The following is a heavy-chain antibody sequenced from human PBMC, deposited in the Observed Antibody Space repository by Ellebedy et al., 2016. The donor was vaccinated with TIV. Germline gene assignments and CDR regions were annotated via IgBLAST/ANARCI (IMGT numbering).Heavy chain of an antibody. J-gene: IGHJ4*02. D-gene: IGHD2-2*01. V-gene: IGHV1-2*02. CDR1: GYTFTGYY. Sequence: ASVKVSXXASGYTFTGYYMHWVRQAPGQGLEWMGWINPNSGGTNYAQKFQGRVTMTRDTSISTAYMELSRLRSDDTAVYYCARALGYCSSTSCYYFDYWGQGTLVTVSS. CDR2: INPNSGGT. CDR3: ARALGYCSSTSCYYFDY.